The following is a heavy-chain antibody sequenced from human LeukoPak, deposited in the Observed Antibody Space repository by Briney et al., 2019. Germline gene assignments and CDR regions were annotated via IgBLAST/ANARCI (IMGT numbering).Heavy chain of an antibody. J-gene: IGHJ4*02. CDR1: GGSISSYY. CDR3: ARDGGYCSGGSCQPFDY. V-gene: IGHV4-59*01. Sequence: PSETLPLTCTVSGGSISSYYWSWIRQPPGKGLEWIGYIYYSGSTNYNPSLKSRVTISVDTSKNQFSLKLSSVTAADTAVYYCARDGGYCSGGSCQPFDYWGQGTLVTVSS. D-gene: IGHD2-15*01. CDR2: IYYSGST.